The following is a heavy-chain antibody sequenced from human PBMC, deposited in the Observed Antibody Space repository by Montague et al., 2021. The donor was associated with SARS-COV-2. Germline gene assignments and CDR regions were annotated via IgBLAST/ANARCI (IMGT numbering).Heavy chain of an antibody. CDR1: GGSVGSSHYY. Sequence: SETLSLTCTVSGGSVGSSHYYWAWIRQPPGKGLEWIGTIYYSGSTYYNPSPRSRVTIDVDASTNQFSLKLHSVTAADTAVYFCAGGLYNWNYEHWFDTWGQGTLVTVSS. D-gene: IGHD1-7*01. CDR2: IYYSGST. J-gene: IGHJ5*02. V-gene: IGHV4-39*01. CDR3: AGGLYNWNYEHWFDT.